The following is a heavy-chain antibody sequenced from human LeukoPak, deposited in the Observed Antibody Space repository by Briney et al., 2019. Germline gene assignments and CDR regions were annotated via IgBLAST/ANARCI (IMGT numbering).Heavy chain of an antibody. V-gene: IGHV3-48*04. Sequence: PGGSPRLSCAASGFTLNNYNMNWVRQAPGKGLEWVSYISSSSSTIYYADSVKGRFTISRDNAKNSLYLQMNSLRAEDTAVYYCARASGYSYDSAGYFDYWGQGTLVTVSS. D-gene: IGHD5-18*01. CDR3: ARASGYSYDSAGYFDY. CDR1: GFTLNNYN. J-gene: IGHJ4*02. CDR2: ISSSSSTI.